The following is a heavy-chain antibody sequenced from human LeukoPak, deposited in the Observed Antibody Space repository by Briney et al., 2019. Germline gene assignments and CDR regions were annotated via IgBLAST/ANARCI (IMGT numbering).Heavy chain of an antibody. CDR1: GGSISSSSYY. J-gene: IGHJ4*02. CDR2: IYYSGST. D-gene: IGHD3-10*01. Sequence: SETLSLTCTVSGGSISSSSYYWGWIRQPPGKGLEWIGSIYYSGSTYDNPSLKSRVTISVDTSKNQFSLKLSSVTAADTAVYYCARDPTPPRVHSGSYPYYFDYWGQGTLVTVSS. V-gene: IGHV4-39*07. CDR3: ARDPTPPRVHSGSYPYYFDY.